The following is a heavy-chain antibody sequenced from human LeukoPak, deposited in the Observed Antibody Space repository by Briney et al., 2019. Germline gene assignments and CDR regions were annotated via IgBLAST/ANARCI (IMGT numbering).Heavy chain of an antibody. CDR2: ISAYNGNT. Sequence: ASVKVSCKASGYTFNTYGINWVRQAPGQGLEWMGWISAYNGNTNYAQNFQGRITLTTDTSTSTAYMELTSLRFDDPAVYYCARDGRQWVPLNWFDPWGQGTLVIVSS. D-gene: IGHD6-19*01. CDR1: GYTFNTYG. J-gene: IGHJ5*02. V-gene: IGHV1-18*04. CDR3: ARDGRQWVPLNWFDP.